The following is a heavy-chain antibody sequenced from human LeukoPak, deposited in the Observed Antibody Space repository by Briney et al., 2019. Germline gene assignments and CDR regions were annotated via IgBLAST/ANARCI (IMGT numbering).Heavy chain of an antibody. CDR3: ARAPIVVVTDFDY. J-gene: IGHJ4*02. Sequence: ASVEVSCKASGGTFSSYAISWVRQAPGQGLEWMGGIIPIFGTANYAQKFQGRVTITADTSRSTAYMELRSLRSDDTAVYYCARAPIVVVTDFDYWGQGTLVTVSS. D-gene: IGHD2-21*02. V-gene: IGHV1-69*06. CDR2: IIPIFGTA. CDR1: GGTFSSYA.